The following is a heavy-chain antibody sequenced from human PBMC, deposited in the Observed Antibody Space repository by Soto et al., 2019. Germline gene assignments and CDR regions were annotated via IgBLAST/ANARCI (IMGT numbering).Heavy chain of an antibody. CDR1: GVSFIGYY. J-gene: IGHJ6*02. CDR3: ARGSRIRSYYYYYGIDV. V-gene: IGHV4-34*01. CDR2: INHSGST. Sequence: PEERLTRTGAADGVSFIGYYSSKNHQPPGKGLEWIGEINHSGSTNYNPSLKSRVTISVDTSKNQFSLKLSSVTAADTAVYYCARGSRIRSYYYYYGIDVWGQGTTVT.